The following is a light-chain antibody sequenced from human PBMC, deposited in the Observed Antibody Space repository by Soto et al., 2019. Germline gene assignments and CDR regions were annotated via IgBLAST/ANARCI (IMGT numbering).Light chain of an antibody. Sequence: EIVMTQSPATLSVSPGERATLSCRASQSVSSNLAWYQQKPGQAPRLLIYGASTRATGIPARFSGSGSGTEFTLTISSPQSEDFAVYYCQQYNNWPRTFGQGTKVE. V-gene: IGKV3-15*01. CDR3: QQYNNWPRT. CDR2: GAS. CDR1: QSVSSN. J-gene: IGKJ1*01.